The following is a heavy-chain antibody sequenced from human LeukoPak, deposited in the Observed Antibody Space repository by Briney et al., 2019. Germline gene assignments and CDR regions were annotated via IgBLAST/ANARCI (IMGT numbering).Heavy chain of an antibody. V-gene: IGHV3-23*01. Sequence: GGSLRLSCAASGFTFSNYAMSWIRQAPGKGLEWVSGIIESGGGTHYADSVKGRFTISRDNSQNTLYLQMISLRAEDTAVYYCAKDYKVRSGEPPIDYWGQGTLVTVSS. CDR1: GFTFSNYA. D-gene: IGHD7-27*01. CDR2: IIESGGGT. CDR3: AKDYKVRSGEPPIDY. J-gene: IGHJ4*02.